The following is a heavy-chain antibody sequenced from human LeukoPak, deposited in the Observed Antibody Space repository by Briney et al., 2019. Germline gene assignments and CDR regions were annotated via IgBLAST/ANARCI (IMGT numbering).Heavy chain of an antibody. Sequence: GRSLRLSCAASGFAFSRYGMHWVRQAPGKGLEWVAVMSYDGPNIYYADSVKGRFTISRDNSKNMLFLQMNSLRTEDTAVYYCAKVPHDYAYYVIDVWGQGTTVIVSS. D-gene: IGHD4/OR15-4a*01. CDR1: GFAFSRYG. CDR3: AKVPHDYAYYVIDV. V-gene: IGHV3-30*18. J-gene: IGHJ6*02. CDR2: MSYDGPNI.